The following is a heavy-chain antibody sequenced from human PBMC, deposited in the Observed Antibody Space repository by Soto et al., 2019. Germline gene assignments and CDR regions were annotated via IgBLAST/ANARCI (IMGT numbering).Heavy chain of an antibody. CDR1: GFSFSTTGAG. CDR3: AYRRGGSSSGGNFDY. Sequence: QIALKESGPTLVKPSQTLTLTCTFSGFSFSTTGAGVGWIRQPPGKALEWLALIFWNDAKRYSPSLRSRLTIIKDTSKNQVVLTMTNVDPVDTATYYCAYRRGGSSSGGNFDYWGQGTPVTVCS. V-gene: IGHV2-5*01. D-gene: IGHD2-15*01. CDR2: IFWNDAK. J-gene: IGHJ4*02.